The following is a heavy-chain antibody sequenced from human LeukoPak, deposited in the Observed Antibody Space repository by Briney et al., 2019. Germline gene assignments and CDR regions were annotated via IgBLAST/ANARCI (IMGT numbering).Heavy chain of an antibody. Sequence: SETLSLTCTVSGYSISGGYYWGWIRQPPGEGLEWIGNIYHSGSTNYNPSLKSRVTLSVDTSKNQFSLKLSSVTAADTAVYYCARGSVPDYWGQGTLVTVSS. CDR1: GYSISGGYY. CDR2: IYHSGST. J-gene: IGHJ4*02. V-gene: IGHV4-38-2*02. CDR3: ARGSVPDY. D-gene: IGHD2-2*01.